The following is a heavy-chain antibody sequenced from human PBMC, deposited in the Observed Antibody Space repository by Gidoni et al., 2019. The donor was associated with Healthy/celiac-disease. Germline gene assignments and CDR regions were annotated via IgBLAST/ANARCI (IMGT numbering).Heavy chain of an antibody. J-gene: IGHJ6*02. CDR3: ARAGWDFWSGYYTGIYYGMDV. V-gene: IGHV3-13*01. Sequence: EVQLVESGGGLVQPGGSLRLSCAASGFTFSNYDMHWVRQPTGKGLELVSAIATAGDTYYLGSVKGRFTISRENAKNSLYLQMNSLRAGDTAVYYCARAGWDFWSGYYTGIYYGMDVWGQGTTVTVSS. D-gene: IGHD3-3*01. CDR1: GFTFSNYD. CDR2: IATAGDT.